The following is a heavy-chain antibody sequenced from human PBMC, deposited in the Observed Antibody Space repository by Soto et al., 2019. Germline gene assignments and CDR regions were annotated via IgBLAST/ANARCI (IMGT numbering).Heavy chain of an antibody. D-gene: IGHD1-26*01. CDR2: INGGGSA. CDR1: GGSFSGYS. V-gene: IGHV4-34*02. Sequence: QVQLQQWGAGLLKPSETLSLTCAVHGGSFSGYSWTWIRQSPGKGLEWIGQINGGGSANYHPSLKSRVTISVGTSNNEIFLDLRSVTAADTAVYYCARGLFSGTYYSGGWYFFDYWGQGIQVTVSS. J-gene: IGHJ4*02. CDR3: ARGLFSGTYYSGGWYFFDY.